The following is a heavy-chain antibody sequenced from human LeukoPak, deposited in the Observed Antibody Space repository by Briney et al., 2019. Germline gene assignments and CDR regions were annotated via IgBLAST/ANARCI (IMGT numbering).Heavy chain of an antibody. Sequence: GGSLRLSCAASGFTFDDYAIHWVRQAPGKGLEWVSGISWNSAGIGYADSVKGRFTISRDNAKNSLYLQMNSLRAEDTAVYYCARSADVFFWASPYFDYWGQGTLVTVSS. J-gene: IGHJ4*02. D-gene: IGHD3-16*01. CDR1: GFTFDDYA. CDR3: ARSADVFFWASPYFDY. V-gene: IGHV3-9*01. CDR2: ISWNSAGI.